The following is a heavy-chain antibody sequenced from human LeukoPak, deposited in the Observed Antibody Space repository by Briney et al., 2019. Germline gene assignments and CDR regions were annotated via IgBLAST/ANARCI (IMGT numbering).Heavy chain of an antibody. Sequence: GGSLRLSCAASGFTFSDYYMSWIRQAPGKGLEWVSYISSSGSTIYYADSVKGRFTISRDNAKNSQYLQMNSLRAEDTAVYYCAGPVYDFWSDTDAFDIWGQGTMVTVSS. D-gene: IGHD3-3*01. CDR2: ISSSGSTI. CDR3: AGPVYDFWSDTDAFDI. V-gene: IGHV3-11*04. CDR1: GFTFSDYY. J-gene: IGHJ3*02.